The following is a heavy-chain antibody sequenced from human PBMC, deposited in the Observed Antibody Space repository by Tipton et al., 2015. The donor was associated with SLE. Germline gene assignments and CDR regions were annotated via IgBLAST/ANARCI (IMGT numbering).Heavy chain of an antibody. CDR1: GGSISRYY. J-gene: IGHJ4*02. V-gene: IGHV4-59*01. D-gene: IGHD1-26*01. CDR2: IYYSGST. Sequence: GLVKPSETLSLTCTVSGGSISRYYWSWIRQPPGKGLEWIGYIYYSGSTNYNPSLKSRVTISVDTSKNQFSLKLSSVTAADTAVYYCARGEWGYYVDYWGQGTLVTVSS. CDR3: ARGEWGYYVDY.